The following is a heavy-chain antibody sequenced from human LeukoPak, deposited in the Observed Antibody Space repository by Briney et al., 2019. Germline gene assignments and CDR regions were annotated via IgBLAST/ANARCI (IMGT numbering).Heavy chain of an antibody. CDR3: ARDNGVVHGVYYMDV. D-gene: IGHD3-3*01. J-gene: IGHJ6*03. V-gene: IGHV3-7*01. Sequence: GGSLRLSCAASGFTFKSYGMTWVRQAPGKGLEWVADIKQDGSEKLYVNSVRGRFTISRDNAKMSLFLQMNSLRAEDTAVYYCARDNGVVHGVYYMDVWGKGTTVTVS. CDR2: IKQDGSEK. CDR1: GFTFKSYG.